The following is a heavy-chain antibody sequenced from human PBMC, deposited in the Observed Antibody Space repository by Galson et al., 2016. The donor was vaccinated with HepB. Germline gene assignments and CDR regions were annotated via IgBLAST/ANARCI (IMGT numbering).Heavy chain of an antibody. Sequence: SETLSLTCSVSGGAMRTLYWSWIRQSPGKGLEWIGYIYHSGTTYYNPSLKSRVTISIDTWNNKFSLKMTGMTASDTAVYYCARHWGRNSRIDYWGQGTLVTVSS. V-gene: IGHV4-59*08. CDR1: GGAMRTLY. D-gene: IGHD3-16*01. J-gene: IGHJ4*02. CDR3: ARHWGRNSRIDY. CDR2: IYHSGTT.